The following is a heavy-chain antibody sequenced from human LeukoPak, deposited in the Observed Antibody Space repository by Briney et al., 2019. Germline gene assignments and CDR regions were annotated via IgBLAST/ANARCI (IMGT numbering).Heavy chain of an antibody. CDR1: GYSISSGYY. J-gene: IGHJ5*02. Sequence: SETLSLTCAVSGYSISSGYYWGWIRQPPGKGLEWIGSIYHSGSTYYNPSLKSRVTISVDTSKNQFSLKLSSVTAADTAVHYCARGPLAARPASGFDPWGQGTLVTVSS. V-gene: IGHV4-38-2*01. CDR3: ARGPLAARPASGFDP. D-gene: IGHD6-6*01. CDR2: IYHSGST.